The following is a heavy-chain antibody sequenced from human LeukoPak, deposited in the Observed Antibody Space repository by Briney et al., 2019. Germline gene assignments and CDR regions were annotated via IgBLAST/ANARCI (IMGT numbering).Heavy chain of an antibody. CDR3: ARDRREYSGYDYPWFDP. CDR1: GSTFDDYG. Sequence: GGSLRLSCAASGSTFDDYGMSWVRQAPGKGLEWVSGINWNGGSTGYADSVKGRFTISRDNAKNSLYLQMNSLRAEDTALYYCARDRREYSGYDYPWFDPWGQGTLVTVSS. CDR2: INWNGGST. D-gene: IGHD5-12*01. V-gene: IGHV3-20*04. J-gene: IGHJ5*02.